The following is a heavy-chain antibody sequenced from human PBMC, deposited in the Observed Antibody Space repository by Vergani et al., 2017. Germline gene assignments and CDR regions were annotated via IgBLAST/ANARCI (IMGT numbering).Heavy chain of an antibody. J-gene: IGHJ6*02. D-gene: IGHD3-10*01. CDR2: INPNSGGT. Sequence: VQLVQSGAEVKKLGASVKVSCKASGYTFTGYYMHWARQAPGQGLEWMGWINPNSGGTNYAQKFQGRVTMTRETSISTAYMELSMLRSDDTAVYYCARELTIYGSGSPYYYYGMDVWGQGTTVTVSS. CDR1: GYTFTGYY. CDR3: ARELTIYGSGSPYYYYGMDV. V-gene: IGHV1-2*02.